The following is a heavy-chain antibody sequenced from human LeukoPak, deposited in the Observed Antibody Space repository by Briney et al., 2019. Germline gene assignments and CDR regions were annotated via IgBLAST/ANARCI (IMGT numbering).Heavy chain of an antibody. V-gene: IGHV3-30*02. CDR3: ARIRLGEISGWYLFDD. CDR1: GFTFSSYG. D-gene: IGHD6-19*01. Sequence: GGSLRLSCAASGFTFSSYGFHWVRQAPGKGLEWMAFIRKDAGKTYYAESVKGRFSISRDISKNTLYLQMNSLRAEDTAVYYCARIRLGEISGWYLFDDWGQGTLVTVSS. CDR2: IRKDAGKT. J-gene: IGHJ4*02.